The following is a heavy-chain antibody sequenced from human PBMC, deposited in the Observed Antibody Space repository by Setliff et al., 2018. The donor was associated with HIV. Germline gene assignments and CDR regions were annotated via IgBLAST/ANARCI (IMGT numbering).Heavy chain of an antibody. J-gene: IGHJ4*02. CDR3: ARRKYDDQAFYY. V-gene: IGHV4-38-2*01. D-gene: IGHD3-3*01. CDR2: IYNSGST. CDR1: GYSISRDHY. Sequence: SETMSLTCAVSGYSISRDHYWAWIRQPPGKGLEYIGNIYNSGSTFYNPSLKSRVTVSVDTSKNQFYLTLSSVTAADTAVYYCARRKYDDQAFYYWGQGSLVTVAS.